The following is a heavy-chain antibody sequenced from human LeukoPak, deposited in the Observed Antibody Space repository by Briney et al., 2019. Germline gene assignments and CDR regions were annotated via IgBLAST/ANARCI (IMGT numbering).Heavy chain of an antibody. D-gene: IGHD2-2*01. CDR2: ISYSGST. CDR1: GGSISSSSFY. Sequence: SETLSLTCTVSGGSISSSSFYWGWIRQPPGKGLEWIGSISYSGSTYYNPSLKSRVTISVDTSKNQFSLKLSSVTAADTAVYYCARGPGYCSSTSCYADDYWGQGTLVTVSS. V-gene: IGHV4-39*07. J-gene: IGHJ4*02. CDR3: ARGPGYCSSTSCYADDY.